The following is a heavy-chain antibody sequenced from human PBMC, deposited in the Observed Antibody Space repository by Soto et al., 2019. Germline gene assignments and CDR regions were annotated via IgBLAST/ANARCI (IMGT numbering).Heavy chain of an antibody. D-gene: IGHD5-12*01. J-gene: IGHJ6*03. V-gene: IGHV3-7*01. CDR1: GFTFSSYW. CDR3: VRVPGYSGYDLSYYYYMDV. Sequence: GGSLRLSCAASGFTFSSYWMSWVRQAPGKGLEWVANIKQDGSEKYYVDSVKGRFTISRDNAKNSLYLQMNSLRAEDTAVYYWVRVPGYSGYDLSYYYYMDVWGKGTTVTVSS. CDR2: IKQDGSEK.